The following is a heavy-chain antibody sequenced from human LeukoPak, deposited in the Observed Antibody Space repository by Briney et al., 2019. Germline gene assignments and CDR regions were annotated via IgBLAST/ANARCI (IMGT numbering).Heavy chain of an antibody. CDR3: ARDLLVSGGLVLRLGKNWFDP. CDR1: GYTFTSYY. J-gene: IGHJ5*02. D-gene: IGHD6-19*01. Sequence: ASVKVSCKASGYTFTSYYMHWVRQAPGQGLEWMGIINPSGGSTSYAQKFQGRVTMTRGTSTSTVYMELSSLRSEDTAVYYCARDLLVSGGLVLRLGKNWFDPWGQGTLVTVSS. V-gene: IGHV1-46*01. CDR2: INPSGGST.